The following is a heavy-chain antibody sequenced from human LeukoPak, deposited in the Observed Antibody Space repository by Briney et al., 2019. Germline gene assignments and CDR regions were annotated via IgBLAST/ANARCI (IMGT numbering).Heavy chain of an antibody. V-gene: IGHV4-4*02. D-gene: IGHD2-15*01. CDR2: IYHSGTT. Sequence: PSETLSLTCAVSGGSISSSNWWSWVRQPPGKGLEWIGEIYHSGTTNYNPSLKSRVTISVDKSKNQFSLKLRSVTAADTAVYYCARGPAKVVALDYWGQGTLVTVSS. CDR3: ARGPAKVVALDY. J-gene: IGHJ4*02. CDR1: GGSISSSNW.